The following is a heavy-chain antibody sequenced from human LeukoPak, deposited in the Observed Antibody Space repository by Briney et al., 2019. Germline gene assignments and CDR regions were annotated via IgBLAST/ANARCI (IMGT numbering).Heavy chain of an antibody. D-gene: IGHD1-26*01. V-gene: IGHV3-66*01. CDR3: ARALVGATGY. J-gene: IGHJ4*02. CDR2: IYSGGST. Sequence: GGSLRLSCAASGFTVSSNYMSWVRQAPGKGLEWVSVIYSGGSTYYADSVKGRFTISRDNSKNTLYLQRNSLRAEDTAVYYCARALVGATGYWGQGTLVTVSS. CDR1: GFTVSSNY.